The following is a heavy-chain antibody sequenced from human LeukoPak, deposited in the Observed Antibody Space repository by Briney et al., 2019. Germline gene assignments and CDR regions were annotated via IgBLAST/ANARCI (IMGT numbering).Heavy chain of an antibody. Sequence: PGGSLRLSCAASGFTFSSYGMHWVRQAPGKGLEWVAFIRYDGSNKYYADSVKGRFTISRDNSKNTLYLQMNSLRAEDTAVYYCAKGTYYGSGSYYMDVWGKGTTVTISS. CDR2: IRYDGSNK. V-gene: IGHV3-30*02. CDR1: GFTFSSYG. D-gene: IGHD3-10*01. J-gene: IGHJ6*03. CDR3: AKGTYYGSGSYYMDV.